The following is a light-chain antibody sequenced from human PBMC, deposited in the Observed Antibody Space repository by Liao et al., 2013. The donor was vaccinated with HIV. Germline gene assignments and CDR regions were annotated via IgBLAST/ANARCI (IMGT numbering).Light chain of an antibody. V-gene: IGLV3-1*01. CDR3: EAWDTITFYV. CDR1: HLGDRY. CDR2: QDS. J-gene: IGLJ1*01. Sequence: SFELTQPPSVSVSPGQTASITCSGNHLGDRYVSWYQQRPGQSPVLVIYQDSKRPSGIHERFSGSNSGNTATLTIRGTQAVDEADYFCEAWDTITFYVFGTGTTVTVL.